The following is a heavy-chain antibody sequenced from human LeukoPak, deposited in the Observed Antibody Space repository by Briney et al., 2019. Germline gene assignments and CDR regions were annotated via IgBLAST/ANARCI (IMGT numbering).Heavy chain of an antibody. CDR3: ARAAYDSNGFTANHDY. Sequence: PGGSLRLSCAASGLTFSFYAMTWVRQAPGKGLEWVSVLYSDGTTYYTDSVKGRFTISRDNSRNALYLQMNNLRAEDTAVYYCARAAYDSNGFTANHDYWGQGTLVTVSS. V-gene: IGHV3-53*01. CDR1: GLTFSFYA. D-gene: IGHD5-18*01. J-gene: IGHJ4*02. CDR2: LYSDGTT.